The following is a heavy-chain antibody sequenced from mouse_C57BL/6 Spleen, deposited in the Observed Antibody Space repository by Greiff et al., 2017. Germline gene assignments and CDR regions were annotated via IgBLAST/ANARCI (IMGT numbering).Heavy chain of an antibody. CDR2: IDPSDSYT. V-gene: IGHV1-69*01. D-gene: IGHD1-1*01. J-gene: IGHJ2*01. CDR1: GYTFTSYW. Sequence: QVQLQQPGAELVMPGASVKLSCKASGYTFTSYWMHWVKQRPGQGLEWIGEIDPSDSYTNYNQKFKGKSTLTVDKSSSTAYMQLSSLTSEDSAVYYCARSGTTVHDYFDDWGQGTTLTVSS. CDR3: ARSGTTVHDYFDD.